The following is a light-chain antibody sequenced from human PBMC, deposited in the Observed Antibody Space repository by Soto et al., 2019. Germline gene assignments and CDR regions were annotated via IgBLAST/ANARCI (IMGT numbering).Light chain of an antibody. CDR2: GNT. V-gene: IGLV1-40*01. CDR3: QAYDRSLNGWV. CDR1: ASHIGADYD. Sequence: QSVLTQPPSVSGAPGQRVTISCTGSASHIGADYDAHWYQQLPGAAPQLLIYGNTNRPSGVPDRISGSKSGASAYLSITGLQAEDEADYYCQAYDRSLNGWVFGGGTKLTVL. J-gene: IGLJ3*02.